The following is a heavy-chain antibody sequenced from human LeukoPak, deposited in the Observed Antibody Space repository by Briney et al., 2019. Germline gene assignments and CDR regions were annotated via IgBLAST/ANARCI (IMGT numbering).Heavy chain of an antibody. CDR2: ISSSSSYM. Sequence: PGGSLRLPCAASGFTFSSYSMNWVRQAPGKGLEWVSSISSSSSYMYSTDSMKGRFTISRDNAKNSLYLQMNSLRAEDTAVYYCARGDNSGWYFYYFDYWGQGTLVTVSS. CDR3: ARGDNSGWYFYYFDY. V-gene: IGHV3-21*01. CDR1: GFTFSSYS. D-gene: IGHD6-19*01. J-gene: IGHJ4*02.